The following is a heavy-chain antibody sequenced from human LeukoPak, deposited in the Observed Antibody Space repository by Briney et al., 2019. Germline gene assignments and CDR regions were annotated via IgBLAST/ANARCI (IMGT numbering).Heavy chain of an antibody. D-gene: IGHD3-10*01. CDR3: ARLMYYHASGSYGMDV. CDR2: IYYSGSP. Sequence: PSEILSLTCTVSGGSISSYYWGWIRQPPGKGLEWIGYIYYSGSPNYTPSLKSRVTILEDTSKNQFSLRLSSVTAADTAVYYCARLMYYHASGSYGMDVWGQGTTVTVSS. J-gene: IGHJ6*02. V-gene: IGHV4-59*08. CDR1: GGSISSYY.